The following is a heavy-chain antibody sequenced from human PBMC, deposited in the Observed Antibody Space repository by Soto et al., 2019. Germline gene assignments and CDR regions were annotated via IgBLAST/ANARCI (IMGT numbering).Heavy chain of an antibody. J-gene: IGHJ4*02. V-gene: IGHV3-30-3*01. CDR1: GFTFSSYA. Sequence: GGSLRLSCAASGFTFSSYAMHWVRQAPGKGLEWVAVISYDGSNKYYADSVKGRFTISRDNSKNTLYLQMNSLRAEDTAVYYCARGSIAVAGTGYWGQGILVTVSS. CDR3: ARGSIAVAGTGY. CDR2: ISYDGSNK. D-gene: IGHD6-19*01.